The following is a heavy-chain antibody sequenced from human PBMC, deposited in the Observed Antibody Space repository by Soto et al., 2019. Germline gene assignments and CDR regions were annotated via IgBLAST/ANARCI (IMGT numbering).Heavy chain of an antibody. J-gene: IGHJ4*02. CDR1: GGTFSSY. CDR2: IIPILGIA. CDR3: ARLLYYDSSGYPVDY. D-gene: IGHD3-22*01. Sequence: GDSVKISCKASGGTFSSYISWVRQAPGQGLEWMGRIIPILGIANYAQKFQGRVTITADKSTSTAYMELSSLRSEDTAVYYCARLLYYDSSGYPVDYWGQGTLVTVSS. V-gene: IGHV1-69*02.